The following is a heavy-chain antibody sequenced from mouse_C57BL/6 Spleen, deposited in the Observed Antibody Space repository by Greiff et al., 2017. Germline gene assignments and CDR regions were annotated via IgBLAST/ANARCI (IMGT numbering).Heavy chain of an antibody. J-gene: IGHJ4*01. V-gene: IGHV1-26*01. CDR3: ARGWLLRDNAMDY. D-gene: IGHD2-3*01. CDR2: INPNNGGT. CDR1: GYTFTDYY. Sequence: EVQLQQSGPELVKPGASVKISCKASGYTFTDYYMNWVKQSHGKSLEWIGDINPNNGGTSYNQKFKGKATLTVDKSSSTAYMELRSLTSEDSAVYYCARGWLLRDNAMDYWGQGTSVTVSS.